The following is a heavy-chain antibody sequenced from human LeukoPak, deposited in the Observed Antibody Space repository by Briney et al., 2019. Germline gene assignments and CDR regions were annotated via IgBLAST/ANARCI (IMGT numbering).Heavy chain of an antibody. Sequence: ASVKVSCKASGYTFTGYNMYWVRQAPGQGLEWMGWLNPNSGGTNYAQKFQGRVTMTRDTSISTAYMELSRLRSDDTAVYYCARRISGRYYGSGSYSVSAFDIWGQGTMVTVSS. V-gene: IGHV1-2*02. CDR1: GYTFTGYN. J-gene: IGHJ3*02. CDR3: ARRISGRYYGSGSYSVSAFDI. D-gene: IGHD3-10*01. CDR2: LNPNSGGT.